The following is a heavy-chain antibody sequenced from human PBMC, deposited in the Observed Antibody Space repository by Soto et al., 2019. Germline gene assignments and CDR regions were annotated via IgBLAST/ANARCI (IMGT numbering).Heavy chain of an antibody. CDR2: INHSGST. Sequence: QVQLQQWGAGLLKPSETLSLTCAVYGGSFSGYYWSWIRQPPGKGLEWIGEINHSGSTNYNPSLKTRVTISVDTSKNPFSLMLSSVTAADTAVYYCARGRKLRYCSSTSCYREGHYYYYYGMDVWGQGTTVTVSS. CDR3: ARGRKLRYCSSTSCYREGHYYYYYGMDV. J-gene: IGHJ6*02. V-gene: IGHV4-34*01. D-gene: IGHD2-2*02. CDR1: GGSFSGYY.